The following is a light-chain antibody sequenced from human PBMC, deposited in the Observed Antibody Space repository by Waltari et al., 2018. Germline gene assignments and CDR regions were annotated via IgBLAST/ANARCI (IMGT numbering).Light chain of an antibody. CDR3: QSYDSVLSGVV. CDR2: GNN. J-gene: IGLJ2*01. V-gene: IGLV1-40*01. Sequence: QSVLTQPPSVSGAPGQRITISCTGRSTNIGAFYAAPRYKQVPGTAPKVLIFGNNNRPSGVPDRFSGSKSGTSASLVISGLQAEDEAVYHCQSYDSVLSGVVFGGGTKVTVL. CDR1: STNIGAFYA.